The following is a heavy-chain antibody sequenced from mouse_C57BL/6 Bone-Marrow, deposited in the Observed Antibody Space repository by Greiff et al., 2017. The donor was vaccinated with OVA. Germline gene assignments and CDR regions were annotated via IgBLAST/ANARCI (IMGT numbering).Heavy chain of an antibody. V-gene: IGHV1-69*01. CDR2: IDPSDSYT. CDR3: AREGDYFYFDY. J-gene: IGHJ2*01. CDR1: GYTFTSYW. D-gene: IGHD1-1*01. Sequence: QVQLQQPGAELVMPGASVKLSCKASGYTFTSYWMHWVKQRPGQGLEWIGEIDPSDSYTNYNQKFKGKSTLTVDKSSSTAYMQLSSLTSEDSAVYYCAREGDYFYFDYWGQGTTLTVSS.